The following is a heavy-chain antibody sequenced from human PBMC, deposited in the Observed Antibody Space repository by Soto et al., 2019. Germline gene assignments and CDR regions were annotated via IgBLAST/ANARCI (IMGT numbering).Heavy chain of an antibody. D-gene: IGHD2-2*01. V-gene: IGHV1-69*13. Sequence: SVKVSCKASGGTFSSYAISWVRQAPGQGLEWMGGIIPIFGTANYAQKFQGRVTITADESTSTAYMELSSLRSEDTAVYYCAREGGRVVVVPAALKVVGWFDPWGQGTLVTVSS. J-gene: IGHJ5*02. CDR3: AREGGRVVVVPAALKVVGWFDP. CDR1: GGTFSSYA. CDR2: IIPIFGTA.